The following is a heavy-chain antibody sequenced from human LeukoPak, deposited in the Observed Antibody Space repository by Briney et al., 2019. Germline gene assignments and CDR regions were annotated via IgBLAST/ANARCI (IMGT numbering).Heavy chain of an antibody. CDR2: IWYDGSNK. D-gene: IGHD3-10*01. CDR3: ARAGTGSSYGMDV. Sequence: GGSLRLSCAASGFTFSSYGMHWVRQAPGKGLEWVAVIWYDGSNKYYADSVKGRFTISRDNSKNTLYLQMNSLRAEDTAVYYCARAGTGSSYGMDVWGQGTTVTVSS. CDR1: GFTFSSYG. J-gene: IGHJ6*02. V-gene: IGHV3-33*01.